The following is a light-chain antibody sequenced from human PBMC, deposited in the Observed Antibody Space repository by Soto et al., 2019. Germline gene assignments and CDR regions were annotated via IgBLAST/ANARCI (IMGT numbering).Light chain of an antibody. V-gene: IGKV1-39*01. J-gene: IGKJ5*01. CDR3: QQGYSSAIT. CDR1: QSIGKH. Sequence: DMPMTESPSSLSASVGDTVTITCRASQSIGKHLNWYQQKPGKAPKFLIYSVSSLQSGVPSRFSGSGSGTDLTLTINSLQPEDFATYYGQQGYSSAITFGQGTRLEIK. CDR2: SVS.